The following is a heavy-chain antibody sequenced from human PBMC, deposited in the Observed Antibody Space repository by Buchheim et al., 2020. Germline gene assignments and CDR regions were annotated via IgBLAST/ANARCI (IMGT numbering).Heavy chain of an antibody. CDR2: ISGSGDST. D-gene: IGHD6-19*01. Sequence: EVQLLESGGGLVRPGGSLRLSCAASRFTFSSYAMSWVRQAPGKGLEWVSSISGSGDSTYYADSVKGRFTISRDNSKNTLYLQMNSLRAEDTAVYYCAKDLGGWSSYGMDVWGQGTT. CDR1: RFTFSSYA. CDR3: AKDLGGWSSYGMDV. V-gene: IGHV3-23*01. J-gene: IGHJ6*02.